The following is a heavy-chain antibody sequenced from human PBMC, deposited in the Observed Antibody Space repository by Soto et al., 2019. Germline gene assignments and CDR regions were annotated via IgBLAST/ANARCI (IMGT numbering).Heavy chain of an antibody. CDR2: MYYSGNT. J-gene: IGHJ4*02. Sequence: PLEILSLTCTVSGGSMSPNCWSWIRQPPGKGLEWIGYMYYSGNTNYNPSLKSRVTMSVDTSKNQFSLKLSSVTAADTAVYYCVRGNQLDDWGQGALVTVSS. CDR1: GGSMSPNC. CDR3: VRGNQLDD. D-gene: IGHD2-2*01. V-gene: IGHV4-59*01.